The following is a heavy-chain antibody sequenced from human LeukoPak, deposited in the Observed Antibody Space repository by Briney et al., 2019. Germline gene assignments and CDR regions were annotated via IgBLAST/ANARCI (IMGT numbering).Heavy chain of an antibody. J-gene: IGHJ6*02. D-gene: IGHD6-19*01. CDR1: GYTFTSYG. Sequence: ASVKVSCKASGYTFTSYGISWVRQAPGQGLEWMGWISAYNGNTNYAQKLQGRVTMTTDTSTSTAYMELRSLRSDDMAVYYCAREQWLGDYYYYGMDVWGQGTTVTVSS. CDR3: AREQWLGDYYYYGMDV. V-gene: IGHV1-18*03. CDR2: ISAYNGNT.